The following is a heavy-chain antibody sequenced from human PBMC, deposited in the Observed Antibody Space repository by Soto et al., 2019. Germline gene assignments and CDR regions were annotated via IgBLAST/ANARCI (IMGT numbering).Heavy chain of an antibody. Sequence: PSYSLSLTCTVSGDSIISYRWSALRQPAGKGLEWIGRLNTYGNTHYNPSLKRRVTVSVDTSRNQFFLTLRSVTAADSAVYHCGRESGETWDYEASWGQGTQVTVSS. J-gene: IGHJ5*02. D-gene: IGHD1-7*01. CDR3: GRESGETWDYEAS. V-gene: IGHV4-4*07. CDR1: GDSIISYR. CDR2: LNTYGNT.